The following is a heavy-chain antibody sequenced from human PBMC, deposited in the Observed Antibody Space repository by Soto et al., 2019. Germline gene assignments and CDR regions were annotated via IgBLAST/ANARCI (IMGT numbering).Heavy chain of an antibody. J-gene: IGHJ3*01. CDR3: SKSRYYDSSGPGAFDV. CDR1: GFNFDDYA. V-gene: IGHV3-9*01. CDR2: ITWNSGNL. D-gene: IGHD3-22*01. Sequence: AGGSLRLSCAASGFNFDDYAMHWVRQTPGKGLEWVSGITWNSGNLDYADSVKGRFTISRDNTKNMVYLEMNSLGAEDTALYYCSKSRYYDSSGPGAFDVWGPGTMVTVSS.